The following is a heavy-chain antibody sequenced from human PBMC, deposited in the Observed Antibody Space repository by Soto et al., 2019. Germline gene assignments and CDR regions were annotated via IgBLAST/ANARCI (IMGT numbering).Heavy chain of an antibody. J-gene: IGHJ5*02. V-gene: IGHV4-59*12. CDR1: GGGMRSDD. Sequence: SERMAIGSAVCGGGMRSDDWSWIRQPPGKGLEWIGYIYYSGSTYYNPSLKSRVTISVDRSKNQFSLKLSSVTAADTAVYYCARVTGPWGQGTLVTVSS. CDR2: IYYSGST. CDR3: ARVTGP.